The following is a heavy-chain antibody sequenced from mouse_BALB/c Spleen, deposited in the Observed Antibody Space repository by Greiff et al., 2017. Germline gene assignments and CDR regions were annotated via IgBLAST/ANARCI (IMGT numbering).Heavy chain of an antibody. J-gene: IGHJ4*01. CDR1: GYTFTDYN. CDR3: ARRHGPLYAMDY. V-gene: IGHV1-18*01. CDR2: INPNNGGT. D-gene: IGHD6-1*01. Sequence: EVQRVESGPELVKPGASVKIPCKASGYTFTDYNMDWVKQSHGKSLEWIGDINPNNGGTIYNQKFKGKATLTVDKSSSTAYMELRSLTSEDTAVYYCARRHGPLYAMDYWGQGTSVTVSS.